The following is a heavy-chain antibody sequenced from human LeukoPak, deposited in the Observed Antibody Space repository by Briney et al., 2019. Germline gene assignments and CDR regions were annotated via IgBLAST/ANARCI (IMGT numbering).Heavy chain of an antibody. D-gene: IGHD1-26*01. CDR1: GYTFTSYG. V-gene: IGHV1-18*01. CDR2: ISAYNGNT. J-gene: IGHJ4*02. Sequence: VASVKVSCKASGYTFTSYGTSWVRQAPGQGLEWMGWISAYNGNTNYAQKLQGRVTMTTDTSTSTAYMELRSLRSDDTAVYYCAANQLSKWELLDFDYWGQGTLVTVSS. CDR3: AANQLSKWELLDFDY.